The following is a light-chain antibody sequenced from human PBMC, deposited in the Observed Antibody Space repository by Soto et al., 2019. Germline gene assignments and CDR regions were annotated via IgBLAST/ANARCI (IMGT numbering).Light chain of an antibody. CDR1: QSVSSY. CDR2: DAS. CDR3: QQRSNSPV. J-gene: IGKJ4*01. V-gene: IGKV3-11*01. Sequence: EIVLTQSPATLSLSPGERATLSCRASQSVSSYLAWYQQKPGQAPRLLIYDASNRATGIPARFSGSGSGTDFTLTISRLEPEDFAVYYCQQRSNSPVFGGGTKVEIK.